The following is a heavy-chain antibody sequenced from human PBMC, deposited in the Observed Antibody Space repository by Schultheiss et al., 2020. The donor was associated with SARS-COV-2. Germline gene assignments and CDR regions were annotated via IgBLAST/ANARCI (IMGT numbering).Heavy chain of an antibody. CDR2: ISATGRTI. D-gene: IGHD3-3*01. CDR3: ARVVSGSIDY. CDR1: GFTFSSYE. Sequence: GESLKISCAASGFTFSSYEMNWVRQAPGKGLEWVSYISATGRTIYYADSVKGRFTISRDNSKNTLYLQMNSLRAEDTAVYYCARVVSGSIDYWGQGTLVTVSS. V-gene: IGHV3-48*03. J-gene: IGHJ4*02.